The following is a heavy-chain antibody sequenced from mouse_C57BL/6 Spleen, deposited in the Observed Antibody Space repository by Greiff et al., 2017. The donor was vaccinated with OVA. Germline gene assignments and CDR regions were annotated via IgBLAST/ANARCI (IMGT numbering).Heavy chain of an antibody. CDR2: ISGGGGNT. V-gene: IGHV5-9*01. D-gene: IGHD4-1*01. J-gene: IGHJ2*01. Sequence: EVKLVESGGGLVKPGGSLKLSCAASGFTFSSYTMSWVRQTPEKRQEWVATISGGGGNTYYPDSVKGRFTISRDNAKNTLYLQMSSLRSEDAALYYCARHKTGTDFDYWGQGTTLTVSS. CDR1: GFTFSSYT. CDR3: ARHKTGTDFDY.